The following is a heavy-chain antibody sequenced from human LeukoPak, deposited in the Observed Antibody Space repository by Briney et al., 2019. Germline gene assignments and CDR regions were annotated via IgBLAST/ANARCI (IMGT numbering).Heavy chain of an antibody. J-gene: IGHJ4*02. D-gene: IGHD3-22*01. CDR2: INPNSGGT. CDR3: ARDYYDSSGVGY. CDR1: GYTFTGYY. V-gene: IGHV1-2*02. Sequence: ASVKVSCKASGYTFTGYYMHWVRQAPGQGLEWMGWINPNSGGTNYAQKFQGRVTMTRDTSISTAYMELSRLRSDDTAVYYCARDYYDSSGVGYWGQGTLVTVSS.